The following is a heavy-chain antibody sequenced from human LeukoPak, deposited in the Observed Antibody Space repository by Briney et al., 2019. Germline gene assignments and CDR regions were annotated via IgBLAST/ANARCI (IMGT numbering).Heavy chain of an antibody. CDR1: GFTFSSYA. CDR2: ISGTST. V-gene: IGHV3-23*01. D-gene: IGHD6-19*01. Sequence: QSGGSLRLSCAASGFTFSSYAMSWVRQAPGKGLEWVSVISGTSTYYADSVKGRFTISRDNSKNTLYLQMNSLRAEDTAVYYCAKDLGSGWSPYYFDYWGQGTLVTVSS. CDR3: AKDLGSGWSPYYFDY. J-gene: IGHJ4*02.